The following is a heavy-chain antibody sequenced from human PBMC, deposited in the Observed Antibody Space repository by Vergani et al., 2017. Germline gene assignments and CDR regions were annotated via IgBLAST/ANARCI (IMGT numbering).Heavy chain of an antibody. V-gene: IGHV1-8*01. CDR3: ASDYYYDSSGYQGGYFDY. J-gene: IGHJ4*02. D-gene: IGHD3-22*01. CDR1: GYTFTSYD. CDR2: MNPNSGKT. Sequence: QVQLVQSGAEVKKPGASVKVSCKASGYTFTSYDINWVRQATGQGLEWMGWMNPNSGKTGYAQKFQGRVTMTRNTSISTAYMELSSLRSEDTAVYYCASDYYYDSSGYQGGYFDYWGQGTLVTVSS.